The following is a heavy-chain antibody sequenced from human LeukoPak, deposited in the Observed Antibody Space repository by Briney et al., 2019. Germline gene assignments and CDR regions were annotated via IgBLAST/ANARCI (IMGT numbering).Heavy chain of an antibody. CDR3: ARETYDILTGYHYYGMDV. D-gene: IGHD3-9*01. CDR2: ISYDGSNK. CDR1: GFTFSSYA. Sequence: PGGSLRLSCAASGFTFSSYAMHWVRQAPGKGLEWVAVISYDGSNKYYADSVKGRFTISRDNSKNTLYLQMNSLRAEDTAVYYCARETYDILTGYHYYGMDVWGQGTTVTVSS. J-gene: IGHJ6*02. V-gene: IGHV3-30-3*01.